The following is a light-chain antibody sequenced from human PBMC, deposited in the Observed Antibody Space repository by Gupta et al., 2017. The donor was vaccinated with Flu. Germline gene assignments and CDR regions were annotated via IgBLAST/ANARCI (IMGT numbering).Light chain of an antibody. CDR2: EDD. CDR1: SGSIASNY. Sequence: NFMLTPPHSVSESPGKTVTISCTRSSGSIASNYVHWYQQRPGCSPTTVIYEDDQRPSGVPDRFSGSIDSSSNSASLTISGLKTEDEADYYCQSYDSSNQGVFGGGTKLTVL. J-gene: IGLJ3*02. V-gene: IGLV6-57*01. CDR3: QSYDSSNQGV.